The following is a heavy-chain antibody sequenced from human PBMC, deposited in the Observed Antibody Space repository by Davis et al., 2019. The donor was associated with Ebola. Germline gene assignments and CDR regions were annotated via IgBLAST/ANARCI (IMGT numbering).Heavy chain of an antibody. J-gene: IGHJ4*02. V-gene: IGHV6-1*01. CDR1: GDSVSINSAG. CDR3: ARGWLRSKFDY. D-gene: IGHD5-12*01. Sequence: PSETLSLTCAISGDSVSINSAGWNWIRQSPSRGLEWLGRTYYTSKWFNHYAESVKSRITINPDTSKNQFSLQLNSVTAEDTAVYYCARGWLRSKFDYWGPGTLVTVSS. CDR2: TYYTSKWFN.